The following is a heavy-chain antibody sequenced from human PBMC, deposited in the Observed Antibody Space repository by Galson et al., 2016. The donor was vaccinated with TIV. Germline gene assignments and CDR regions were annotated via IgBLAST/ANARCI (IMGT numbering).Heavy chain of an antibody. J-gene: IGHJ5*02. D-gene: IGHD4-11*01. CDR3: ATMYSNGWFEN. V-gene: IGHV4-59*01. CDR2: VYEGARS. CDR1: GASISSGY. Sequence: TLSLTCTVSGASISSGYWSWIRQPPGKGLEWIGYVYEGARSNYNPSHKSRATISVDTSKNQFSLKLSSVTAADTAMYYCATMYSNGWFENWGRGTLVTVSS.